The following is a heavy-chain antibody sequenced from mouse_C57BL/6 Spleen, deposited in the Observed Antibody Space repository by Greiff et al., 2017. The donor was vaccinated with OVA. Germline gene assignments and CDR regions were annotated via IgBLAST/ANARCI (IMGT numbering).Heavy chain of an antibody. CDR3: TRAYYYGSSYNYFDY. D-gene: IGHD1-1*01. V-gene: IGHV5-9-1*02. CDR1: GFTFSSYA. CDR2: ISSGGDYI. Sequence: DVMLVESGEGLVKPGGSLKLSCAASGFTFSSYAMSWVRQTPEKRLEWVAYISSGGDYIYYADTVKGRFTISRDNARNTLYLQMSSLKSEDTAMYYCTRAYYYGSSYNYFDYWGQGTTLTVSS. J-gene: IGHJ2*01.